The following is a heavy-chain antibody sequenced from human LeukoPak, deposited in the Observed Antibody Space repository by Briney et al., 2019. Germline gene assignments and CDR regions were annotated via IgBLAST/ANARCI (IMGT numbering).Heavy chain of an antibody. D-gene: IGHD5-12*01. CDR1: GYSFAGYY. CDR2: TNPNSGVT. Sequence: AASVKVSCKASGYSFAGYYIHRVRQAPGQGLEWMGWTNPNSGVTKYEQKFQGRVTMTRDTSTSTAYMELSSLRSDDTAVYYCARGAVGYSGYDNWFDPWGQGTLVTVSS. CDR3: ARGAVGYSGYDNWFDP. J-gene: IGHJ5*02. V-gene: IGHV1-2*02.